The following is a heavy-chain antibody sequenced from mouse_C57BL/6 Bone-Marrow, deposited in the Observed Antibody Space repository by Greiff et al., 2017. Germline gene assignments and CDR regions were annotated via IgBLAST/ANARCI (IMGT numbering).Heavy chain of an antibody. D-gene: IGHD2-5*01. J-gene: IGHJ3*01. Sequence: QVQLQQPGAELVKPGASVKLSCKASGYTFTSYWMHWVKQRPGRGIEWIGRIDPNSGGTKYNEKFKSKATLTVDKPSSTAYMQLSSLTSEDSAVYYCARWGLYSNSFAYWGQGTLVTVSA. CDR3: ARWGLYSNSFAY. V-gene: IGHV1-72*01. CDR2: IDPNSGGT. CDR1: GYTFTSYW.